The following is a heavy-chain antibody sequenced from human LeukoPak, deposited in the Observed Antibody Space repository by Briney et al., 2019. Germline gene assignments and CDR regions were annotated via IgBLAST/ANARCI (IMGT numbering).Heavy chain of an antibody. CDR1: GGTFSSYA. CDR3: ARDALPDYYDSSGDDAFDI. D-gene: IGHD3-22*01. V-gene: IGHV1-69*05. CDR2: IIPIFGTA. Sequence: SVKVSCKASGGTFSSYAISWARQAPGQGLEWMGGIIPIFGTANYAQKFQGRVTITTDESTSTAYMELSSLRSEDTAVYYCARDALPDYYDSSGDDAFDIWGQGTMVTVSS. J-gene: IGHJ3*02.